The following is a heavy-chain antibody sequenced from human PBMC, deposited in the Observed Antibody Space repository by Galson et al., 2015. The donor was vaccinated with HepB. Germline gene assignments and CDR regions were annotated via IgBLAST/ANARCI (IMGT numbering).Heavy chain of an antibody. CDR3: ARRAAAAGRHWYFDL. J-gene: IGHJ2*01. CDR2: IYPGDSDT. Sequence: QSGAEVKKPGESLKISCTGSGYSFTSYWIGWVRQMPGKGLEWMGIIYPGDSDTRYSPSFQGQVTISADKSISTAYLQWSSLKASDTAMYYCARRAAAAGRHWYFDLWGRGTLVTVSS. CDR1: GYSFTSYW. D-gene: IGHD6-13*01. V-gene: IGHV5-51*01.